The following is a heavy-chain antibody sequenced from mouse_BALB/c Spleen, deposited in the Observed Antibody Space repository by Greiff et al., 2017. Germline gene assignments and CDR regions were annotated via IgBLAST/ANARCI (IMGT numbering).Heavy chain of an antibody. Sequence: QVQLQQPGAELVKPGASVKLSCKASGYTFTSYWMHWVKQRPGQGLEWIGEINPSNGRTNYNQKFKGKATLTVDESSSTAYMQLSSLTSEDSAVYYCARPLLDGYHEGFAYWGQGTLVTVSA. CDR2: INPSNGRT. CDR3: ARPLLDGYHEGFAY. D-gene: IGHD2-3*01. V-gene: IGHV1S81*02. J-gene: IGHJ3*01. CDR1: GYTFTSYW.